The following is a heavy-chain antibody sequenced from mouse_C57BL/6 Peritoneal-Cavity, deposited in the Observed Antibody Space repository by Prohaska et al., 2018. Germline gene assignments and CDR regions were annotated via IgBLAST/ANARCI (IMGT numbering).Heavy chain of an antibody. Sequence: EVKLLQSGGGLVQPGGSLKLSCAASGIDLSRYWMSWVRWAPGKGLKWIGEINSDISTIIYAPSLKDKFIISRDNAKNTLYLQMSKVRSEDTALYYCASPDGYYWYFDVWGTGTTVTVSS. V-gene: IGHV4-1*01. CDR2: INSDISTI. D-gene: IGHD2-3*01. CDR3: ASPDGYYWYFDV. J-gene: IGHJ1*03. CDR1: GIDLSRYW.